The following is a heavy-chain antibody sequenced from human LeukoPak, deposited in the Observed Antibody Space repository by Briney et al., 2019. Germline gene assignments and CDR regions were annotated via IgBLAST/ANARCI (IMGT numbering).Heavy chain of an antibody. J-gene: IGHJ4*02. CDR1: GGSISSSTYS. D-gene: IGHD5-18*01. V-gene: IGHV4-61*02. Sequence: SQTLSFTCTVSGGSISSSTYSWTWIRQPAGKGLEWIGRIHSSGSTHYNPSLKSRVTISVDTSKNHFSLNLSSVTAADTAVYFCARGVLDTAMVRFDYWGQGTLVTVSS. CDR2: IHSSGST. CDR3: ARGVLDTAMVRFDY.